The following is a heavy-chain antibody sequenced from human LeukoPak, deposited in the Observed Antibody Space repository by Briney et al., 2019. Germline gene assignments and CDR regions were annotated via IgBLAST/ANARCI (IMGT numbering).Heavy chain of an antibody. V-gene: IGHV3-74*01. J-gene: IGHJ4*02. Sequence: GGSLRLSCAASGFTISDYWMLWVRHAPGKGVVGVSRNNSDGSSIIYADSVKGRYTISRDIAKNTLYLQMNSLRDEDTGVYYCARDWSFDYWGQGTLVTVSS. CDR1: GFTISDYW. D-gene: IGHD2-8*02. CDR3: ARDWSFDY. CDR2: NNSDGSSI.